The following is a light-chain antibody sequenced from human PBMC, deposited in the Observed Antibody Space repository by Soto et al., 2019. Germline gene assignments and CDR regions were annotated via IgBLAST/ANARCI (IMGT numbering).Light chain of an antibody. V-gene: IGKV3-15*01. J-gene: IGKJ4*01. CDR3: QQSNDWLT. CDR1: QSVNSN. CDR2: GAS. Sequence: EIVMTQSPATLSVSPGERATLSCRASQSVNSNLAWYQQKPGQAPRLLLYGASTRATGIPARFSGSGSGTEFTLTISSLQSEDFAVYYCQQSNDWLTFGGGTKVEIK.